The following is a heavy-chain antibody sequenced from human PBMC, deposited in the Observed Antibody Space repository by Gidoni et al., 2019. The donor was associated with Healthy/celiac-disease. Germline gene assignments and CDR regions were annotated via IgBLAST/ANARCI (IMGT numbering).Heavy chain of an antibody. J-gene: IGHJ4*02. Sequence: QPPGKGLEWIGYIYYSGSTNYNPSLKSRVTISVDTSKNQFSLKLSSVTAADTAVYYCARSRGYYDSSGYCDYWGQGTLVTVSS. CDR3: ARSRGYYDSSGYCDY. V-gene: IGHV4-59*01. CDR2: IYYSGST. D-gene: IGHD3-22*01.